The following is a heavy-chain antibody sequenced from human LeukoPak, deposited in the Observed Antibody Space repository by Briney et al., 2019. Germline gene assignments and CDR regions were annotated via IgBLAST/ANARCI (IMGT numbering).Heavy chain of an antibody. CDR1: GFTFSSYA. CDR3: AKDPPCSECLYWYFDL. D-gene: IGHD3-3*01. J-gene: IGHJ2*01. CDR2: ISGSGGST. Sequence: GGSLRLSCAASGFTFSSYAMSWVRQAPGKGLEWVSAISGSGGSTYYADSVKGRFTISRDNFKNTLYLQMNSLRAEDTAVYYCAKDPPCSECLYWYFDLWGRGTLVTVSS. V-gene: IGHV3-23*01.